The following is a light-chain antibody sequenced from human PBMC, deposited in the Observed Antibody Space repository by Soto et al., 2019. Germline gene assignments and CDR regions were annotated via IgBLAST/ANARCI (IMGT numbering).Light chain of an antibody. Sequence: QSALTQPRSVSGSPGHSVTISCTGTSSDVGGYSYVSWYQQHPGKAPKLMIYEVNKRPSGVPDRFSGSKSGSTASLTVSGLQAEDEADYYCSSYAGGNNLLFGGGTKVTVL. CDR3: SSYAGGNNLL. CDR2: EVN. J-gene: IGLJ2*01. CDR1: SSDVGGYSY. V-gene: IGLV2-8*01.